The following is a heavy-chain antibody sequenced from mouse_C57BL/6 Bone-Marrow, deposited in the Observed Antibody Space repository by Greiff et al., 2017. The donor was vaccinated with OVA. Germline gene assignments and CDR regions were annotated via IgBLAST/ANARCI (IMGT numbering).Heavy chain of an antibody. V-gene: IGHV14-4*01. CDR3: TTGHRRTGTYFDY. CDR1: GFNIKDDY. Sequence: DVQLQESGAELVRPGASVKLSCTASGFNIKDDYMHWVKQRPEQGLEWIGWIDPENGDTEYASKFQGKATITADTSSNTAYLQLSSLTSEDTAVYYCTTGHRRTGTYFDYWGQGTTLTVSS. J-gene: IGHJ2*01. CDR2: IDPENGDT. D-gene: IGHD4-1*01.